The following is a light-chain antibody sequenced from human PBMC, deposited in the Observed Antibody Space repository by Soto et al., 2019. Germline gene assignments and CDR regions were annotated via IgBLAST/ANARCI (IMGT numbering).Light chain of an antibody. Sequence: SYELTQPLSVSVALGQTARITCGGNNIGSKNVHWYQQKPGQAPVLVIYRDSNRPSGITERFSGSNSGNTATLTISRAQVGDEADYNCQVWDSSDVVFGGGTK. CDR3: QVWDSSDVV. CDR1: NIGSKN. CDR2: RDS. J-gene: IGLJ2*01. V-gene: IGLV3-9*01.